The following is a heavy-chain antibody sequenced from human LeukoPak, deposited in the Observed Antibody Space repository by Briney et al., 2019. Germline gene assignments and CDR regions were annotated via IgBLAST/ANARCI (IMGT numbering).Heavy chain of an antibody. D-gene: IGHD6-19*01. Sequence: SETLSLTCTVSGGSISGYYWSWIRQPPGKGLEWIGEINHSGSTNYNPSLKSRVTISVDTSKNQFSLKLSSVTAADTAVYYCARGGSISIAVAGIFDYWGQGTLVTVS. J-gene: IGHJ4*02. CDR2: INHSGST. V-gene: IGHV4-34*01. CDR3: ARGGSISIAVAGIFDY. CDR1: GGSISGYY.